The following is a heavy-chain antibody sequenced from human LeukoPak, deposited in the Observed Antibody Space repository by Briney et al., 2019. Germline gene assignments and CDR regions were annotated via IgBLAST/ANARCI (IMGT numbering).Heavy chain of an antibody. D-gene: IGHD3-3*01. CDR2: ISSSSSYI. CDR1: GDSISTSSYY. CDR3: AKGRIGVVILSWFDP. Sequence: ETLSLTCTVSGDSISTSSYYWGWIRQPPGKGLEWVSSISSSSSYIYYADSVKGRFTISRDNSKNTLYLQMNSLRAEDTAVYYCAKGRIGVVILSWFDPWGQGTLVTVSS. J-gene: IGHJ5*02. V-gene: IGHV3-21*04.